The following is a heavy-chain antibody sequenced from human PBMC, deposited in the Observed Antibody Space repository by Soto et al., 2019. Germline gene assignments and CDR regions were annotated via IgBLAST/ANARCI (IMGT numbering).Heavy chain of an antibody. CDR2: ISYDGSNK. J-gene: IGHJ3*02. D-gene: IGHD4-17*01. CDR1: GFTCSSYA. V-gene: IGHV3-30-3*01. Sequence: GGSLSLSCAASGFTCSSYAMHWVRQAPGKGLEWVAVISYDGSNKYYTDSVKGRFTISRDNSKNTLYLQMNSLRAEDTAVYYCASPIHRDGDYVQDAFDIWGQGTMVTVSS. CDR3: ASPIHRDGDYVQDAFDI.